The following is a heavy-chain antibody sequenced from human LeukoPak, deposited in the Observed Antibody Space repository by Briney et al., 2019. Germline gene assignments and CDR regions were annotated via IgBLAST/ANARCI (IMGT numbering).Heavy chain of an antibody. CDR2: VYHSGST. Sequence: SETLSLTCSVSGHSVSSYYWIWIRQPPGKGLEWIGYVYHSGSTNYNPSLNSRVTISLDTSKNQFSLNLTSVTAADTAVYYCARARLAMSDVFDSWGQGTLVAVSS. D-gene: IGHD2-21*01. CDR1: GHSVSSYY. V-gene: IGHV4-59*02. J-gene: IGHJ4*02. CDR3: ARARLAMSDVFDS.